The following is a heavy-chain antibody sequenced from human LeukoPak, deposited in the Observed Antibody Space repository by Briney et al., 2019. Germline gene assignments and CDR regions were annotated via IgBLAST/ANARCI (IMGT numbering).Heavy chain of an antibody. D-gene: IGHD2-15*01. J-gene: IGHJ5*02. CDR2: INHSGST. V-gene: IGHV4-39*07. CDR3: ATRVVVAATGWFDP. CDR1: GGSISSGSYY. Sequence: PSQTLSLTCTVSGGSISSGSYYWSWIRQPPGKGLEWIGEINHSGSTNYNPSLKSRVTISVDTSKNQFSLKLSSVTAADTAVYYCATRVVVAATGWFDPWGQGTLVTVSS.